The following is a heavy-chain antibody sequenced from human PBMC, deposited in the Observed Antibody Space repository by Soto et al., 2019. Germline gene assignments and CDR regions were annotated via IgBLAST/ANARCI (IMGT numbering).Heavy chain of an antibody. CDR2: FYYSGNT. J-gene: IGHJ4*02. CDR3: ARGGGYESFDF. D-gene: IGHD2-15*01. Sequence: PSETLSLTCTVSGDSISDYYWSWIRQPAGKGLEWIGRFYYSGNTKSNPSLKSRVTMSADTPKNQFSLSLRSVTAADSAIYYCARGGGYESFDFWGRESRSPSPQ. CDR1: GDSISDYY. V-gene: IGHV4-4*07.